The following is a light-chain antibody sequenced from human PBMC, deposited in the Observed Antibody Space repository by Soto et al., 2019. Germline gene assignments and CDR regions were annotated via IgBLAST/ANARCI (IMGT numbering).Light chain of an antibody. CDR1: SSNIGAGYD. CDR2: GNS. CDR3: QSYDSSLSAL. J-gene: IGLJ3*02. Sequence: QSVLTQPPSVSGAPGQRVTISCTGSSSNIGAGYDVHWYQQLPGTAPKLLIYGNSNRPSGVPDRFSGSKSGTSASLAITGXXXXXXXXXXCQSYDSSLSALFGGGTKVTVL. V-gene: IGLV1-40*01.